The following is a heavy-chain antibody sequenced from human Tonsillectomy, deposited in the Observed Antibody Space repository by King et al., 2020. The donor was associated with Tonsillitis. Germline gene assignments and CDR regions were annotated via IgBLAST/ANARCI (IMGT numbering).Heavy chain of an antibody. CDR2: MNPNXGTK. J-gene: IGHJ4*02. Sequence: VQLVESGAEVKKPGASVXVSCKXSGYXXXXYDINWVRQATGQGXEXMGWMNPNXGTKGFAXKXRGRVTMTRKTSISTAYMELRSRRSEEPAVYYCARXXXXYXXXXYXTXYYFDYXGXGXLXXVSS. D-gene: IGHD3-10*01. CDR1: GYXXXXYD. V-gene: IGHV1-8*01. CDR3: ARXXXXYXXXXYXTXYYFDY.